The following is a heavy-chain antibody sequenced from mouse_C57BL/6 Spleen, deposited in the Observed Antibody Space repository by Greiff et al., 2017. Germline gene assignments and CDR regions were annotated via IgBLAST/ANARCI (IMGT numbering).Heavy chain of an antibody. CDR2: INPNNGGT. D-gene: IGHD1-1*01. Sequence: EVQLQQSGPELVKPGASVKIPCKASGYTFTDYNMDWVKQSHGKSLEWIGDINPNNGGTSYNQKLKGKATLTVDKSSSTAYMELRSLTSEDTAVDYCARDRITTVVDPDWYFDVWGTGTTLTVSS. CDR3: ARDRITTVVDPDWYFDV. J-gene: IGHJ1*03. CDR1: GYTFTDYN. V-gene: IGHV1-18*01.